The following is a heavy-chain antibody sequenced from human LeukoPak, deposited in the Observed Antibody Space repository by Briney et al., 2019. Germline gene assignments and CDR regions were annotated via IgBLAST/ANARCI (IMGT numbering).Heavy chain of an antibody. CDR3: AKGLNYDILTAYLDY. Sequence: GRSLRLSCAASGFTFDDYAMHWVRQAPGKGLEWVSGISWNSGSIGYADSVKGRFTISRDNAKNSLYLQMNSLRVEDTALYYCAKGLNYDILTAYLDYWGRGTLVTVSS. V-gene: IGHV3-9*01. CDR1: GFTFDDYA. CDR2: ISWNSGSI. D-gene: IGHD3-9*01. J-gene: IGHJ4*02.